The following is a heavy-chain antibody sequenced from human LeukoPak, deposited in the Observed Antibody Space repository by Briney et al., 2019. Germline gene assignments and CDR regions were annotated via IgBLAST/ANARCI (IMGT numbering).Heavy chain of an antibody. CDR1: GFTFSSYS. D-gene: IGHD3-16*01. CDR2: IKPDGSEK. Sequence: PGGSLRLSCAASGFTFSSYSMNWVRQAPGKGLEWVANIKPDGSEKYYVDSVKGRFTISRDNAKNSLYLQMNSLRAEDTAVYYCARGVWEKFDYWGQGTLVTVSS. V-gene: IGHV3-7*04. CDR3: ARGVWEKFDY. J-gene: IGHJ4*02.